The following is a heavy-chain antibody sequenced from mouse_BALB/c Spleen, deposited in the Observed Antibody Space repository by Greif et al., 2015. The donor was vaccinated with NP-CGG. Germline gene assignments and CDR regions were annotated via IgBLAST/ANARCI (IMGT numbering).Heavy chain of an antibody. D-gene: IGHD2-14*01. CDR2: INPSNGRT. CDR3: ARRDRYDYFDY. J-gene: IGHJ2*01. Sequence: VQLQQSGAELVKPGASVKLSCKASGYTFTSYWMHWVKQRPGQGLEWIGEINPSNGRTNYNEKFKSKATLTVDKSSSTAYMQLSSLTSEDSAVYYCARRDRYDYFDYWGQGTTLTVSS. V-gene: IGHV1S81*02. CDR1: GYTFTSYW.